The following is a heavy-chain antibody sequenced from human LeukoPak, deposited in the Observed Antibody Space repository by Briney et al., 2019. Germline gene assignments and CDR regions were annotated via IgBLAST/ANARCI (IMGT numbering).Heavy chain of an antibody. CDR1: GGSISSGDYY. CDR3: ARHADPNYFDP. Sequence: SQTLSLTCTVSGGSISSGDYYWSWIRQPPGKELEWIGSIYFGGSTYDHPSLKSRVTISVDTSKNQFSLKLSSVTAADTAVYYCARHADPNYFDPWGQGTLVTVS. J-gene: IGHJ5*02. V-gene: IGHV4-30-2*03. D-gene: IGHD1-7*01. CDR2: IYFGGST.